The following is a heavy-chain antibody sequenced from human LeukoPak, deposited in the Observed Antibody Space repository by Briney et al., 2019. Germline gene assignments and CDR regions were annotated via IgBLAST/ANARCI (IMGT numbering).Heavy chain of an antibody. V-gene: IGHV3-48*02. CDR2: ISSSSSTI. CDR3: ARDPLDFSFDY. Sequence: GGSLRLSCAASGFTFSSYSMNWVRQAPGKGLEWVSYISSSSSTIYYADSVKGRFTISRDNAKNSLCLQMNSLRDEDTAVYYCARDPLDFSFDYWGQGTLVTVSS. CDR1: GFTFSSYS. D-gene: IGHD2/OR15-2a*01. J-gene: IGHJ4*02.